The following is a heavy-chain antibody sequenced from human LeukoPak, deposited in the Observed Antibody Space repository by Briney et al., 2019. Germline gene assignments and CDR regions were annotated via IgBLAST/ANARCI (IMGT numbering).Heavy chain of an antibody. J-gene: IGHJ6*02. D-gene: IGHD3-3*01. CDR3: ARDYDFWSGGSKYYGMDV. Sequence: GGSLRLSCAASGFTFSDSYMSWIRQVPGKGLEWVSYISTSGSTIYYADSVRGRFTISRDNAKNSLYLQMNSLRAEDTAVYYCARDYDFWSGGSKYYGMDVWGQGTTVTVSS. CDR2: ISTSGSTI. V-gene: IGHV3-11*01. CDR1: GFTFSDSY.